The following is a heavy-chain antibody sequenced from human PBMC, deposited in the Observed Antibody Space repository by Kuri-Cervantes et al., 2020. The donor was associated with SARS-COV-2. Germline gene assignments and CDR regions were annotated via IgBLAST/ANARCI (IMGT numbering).Heavy chain of an antibody. CDR1: GFTFSSYA. Sequence: GESLKISCAASGFTFSSYAMRWVRQAPGKGLEWVANIKQDGSEKYYVDSVKGRFTISRDNAKNSLYLQMNSLRAEDTAVYYCARTTYGSGSYWDDAFDIWGQGTMVTVSS. V-gene: IGHV3-7*01. CDR2: IKQDGSEK. CDR3: ARTTYGSGSYWDDAFDI. D-gene: IGHD3-10*01. J-gene: IGHJ3*02.